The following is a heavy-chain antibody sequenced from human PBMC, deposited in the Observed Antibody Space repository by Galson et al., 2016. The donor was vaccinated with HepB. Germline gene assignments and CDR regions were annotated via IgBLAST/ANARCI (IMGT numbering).Heavy chain of an antibody. D-gene: IGHD6-19*01. CDR2: INPYNGNT. V-gene: IGHV1-18*04. Sequence: SVKVSCKASGYTFYNYSISWVRQAPGQGLEWMGWINPYNGNTKYAQKVQGRVTMTTDTSTTTAYMELRSLRPDDTAVYYCARSVPIAVAGNRWFDPWGQGTLVTVSS. CDR1: GYTFYNYS. CDR3: ARSVPIAVAGNRWFDP. J-gene: IGHJ5*02.